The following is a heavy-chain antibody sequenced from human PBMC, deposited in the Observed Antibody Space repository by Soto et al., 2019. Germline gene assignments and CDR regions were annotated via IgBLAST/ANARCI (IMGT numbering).Heavy chain of an antibody. CDR3: ARDLSGDTFGGSLDFDY. Sequence: ASVKVSCKASGYTFTSYGISWVRQAPGQGLEWMGWISAYNGNTNYAQKLQGRVTMTTDTSTSTAYMELRSLRSDDTAVYYCARDLSGDTFGGSLDFDYWGQGTLVTVSS. D-gene: IGHD3-16*01. V-gene: IGHV1-18*01. CDR2: ISAYNGNT. CDR1: GYTFTSYG. J-gene: IGHJ4*02.